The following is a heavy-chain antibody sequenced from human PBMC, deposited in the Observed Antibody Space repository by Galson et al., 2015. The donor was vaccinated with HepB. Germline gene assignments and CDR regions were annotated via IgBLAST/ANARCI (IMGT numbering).Heavy chain of an antibody. Sequence: SLRLSCAASGFTFSSYGMHWVRQAPGKGLEWVAVIWYDGSNKYYADSVKGRFTISRDNSKNTLYLQMNSLRAEDTAVYYCAKDLYYYDSSGYPTWGQGTLVTVSS. CDR3: AKDLYYYDSSGYPT. V-gene: IGHV3-33*06. J-gene: IGHJ5*02. D-gene: IGHD3-22*01. CDR2: IWYDGSNK. CDR1: GFTFSSYG.